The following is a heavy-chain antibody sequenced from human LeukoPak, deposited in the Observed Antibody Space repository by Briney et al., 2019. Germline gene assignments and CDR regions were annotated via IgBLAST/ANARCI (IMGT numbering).Heavy chain of an antibody. CDR1: GGTFSSYA. J-gene: IGHJ4*02. CDR3: ARDDYGATYYFDY. CDR2: IIPIFGTA. Sequence: RASVKVSCKASGGTFSSYAISWVRQAPGQGLEWMGGIIPIFGTANYAQKFQGRVTITADESTSTAYMELSSLRSEDTAVYYCARDDYGATYYFDYWGQGTLVTVS. D-gene: IGHD4-17*01. V-gene: IGHV1-69*13.